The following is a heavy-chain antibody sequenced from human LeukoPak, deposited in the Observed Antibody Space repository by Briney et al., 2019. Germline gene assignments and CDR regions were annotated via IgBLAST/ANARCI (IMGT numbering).Heavy chain of an antibody. CDR2: IYYSGST. J-gene: IGHJ5*02. D-gene: IGHD3-3*01. Sequence: PSETLSLTCTVSGGSISSYYWSWIRQPPGKGLEWIGYIYYSGSTNYNPSLKSRVTISVGTSKNQFSLKLSSVTAADTAVYYCARQGRRITIFGVVSHNWFDPWGQGTLVTVSS. CDR3: ARQGRRITIFGVVSHNWFDP. CDR1: GGSISSYY. V-gene: IGHV4-59*08.